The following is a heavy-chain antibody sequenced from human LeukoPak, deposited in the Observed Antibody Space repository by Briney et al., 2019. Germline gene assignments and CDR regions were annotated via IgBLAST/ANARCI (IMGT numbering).Heavy chain of an antibody. J-gene: IGHJ6*02. D-gene: IGHD2-2*01. CDR2: IIPIFGTA. CDR3: ARDEGYCSRTSRYGASKGMDV. V-gene: IGHV1-69*13. Sequence: ASVKVSCKASGGTFSSYAISWVRQAPGQGLEWMGGIIPIFGTANYAQKFQGRVTITADESTSTAYMELSSLRSEDTAVYYCARDEGYCSRTSRYGASKGMDVWGQGTAVIVSS. CDR1: GGTFSSYA.